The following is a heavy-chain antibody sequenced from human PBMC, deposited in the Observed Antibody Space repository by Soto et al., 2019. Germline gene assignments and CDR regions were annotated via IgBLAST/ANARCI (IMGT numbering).Heavy chain of an antibody. J-gene: IGHJ4*02. CDR3: ARESLIAQYDY. CDR2: TYYSGST. V-gene: IGHV4-59*01. CDR1: GGSISSYY. Sequence: PSETLSLTCTVSGGSISSYYWSWIRQPPGKGLEWIGYTYYSGSTNYNPSLKSRVTISVDTSKNQFSLKLSSVTAADTAVYYCARESLIAQYDYWGQGTLVTVSS. D-gene: IGHD2-21*01.